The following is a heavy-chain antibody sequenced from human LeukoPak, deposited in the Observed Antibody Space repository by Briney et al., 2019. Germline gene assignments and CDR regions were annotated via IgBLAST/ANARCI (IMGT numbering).Heavy chain of an antibody. J-gene: IGHJ6*03. D-gene: IGHD4-17*01. CDR1: GGSISSYY. Sequence: PSETLSLTCTVSGGSISSYYWSWIRQPPGKGLEWIGYIYYSASTNYNPSLTSRVTISLDTSKNQFSLKLSSLTAADTAVYYCARAQSTVTTVVGHQVYIDVWGKGTTVTVSS. V-gene: IGHV4-59*01. CDR2: IYYSAST. CDR3: ARAQSTVTTVVGHQVYIDV.